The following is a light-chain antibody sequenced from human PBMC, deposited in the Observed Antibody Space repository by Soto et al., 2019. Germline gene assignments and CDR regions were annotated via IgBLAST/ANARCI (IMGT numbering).Light chain of an antibody. Sequence: QWTQSPSSLSASVGDRDTLTCRASQSISNYLAWYPQKAGKVPQLLIYDTSSLESVVPSRFSGSGSGTEFTLTISSLHTDDCATYYCQQYNTYPWTFGQGTKVDIK. J-gene: IGKJ1*01. CDR3: QQYNTYPWT. CDR2: DTS. V-gene: IGKV1-13*02. CDR1: QSISNY.